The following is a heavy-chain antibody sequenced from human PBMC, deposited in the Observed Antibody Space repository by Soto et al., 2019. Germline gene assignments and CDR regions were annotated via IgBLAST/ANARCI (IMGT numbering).Heavy chain of an antibody. Sequence: GTPVKPSCKASGYTFTSNGISWVQQAPGKGLEWMGWISAYNGNTNYAQKLQGRVTMTTDTSTSTAYMELRSLRSDDTAVYYCARGYCISTSCYVLYGMDVWGQGTTVSVSS. CDR3: ARGYCISTSCYVLYGMDV. J-gene: IGHJ6*01. V-gene: IGHV1-18*01. CDR1: GYTFTSNG. CDR2: ISAYNGNT. D-gene: IGHD2-2*01.